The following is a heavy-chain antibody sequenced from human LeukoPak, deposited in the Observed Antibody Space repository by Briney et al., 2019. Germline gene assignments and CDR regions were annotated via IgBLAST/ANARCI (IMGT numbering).Heavy chain of an antibody. J-gene: IGHJ4*02. CDR2: IYTSGST. Sequence: SETLSLTCTVSGGSISSGSYYWSWIRQPAGKGLEWIGRIYTSGSTNYHPSLKSRVTVSLDISKNQFSLKLSSVTAADTAVYYCARKIAAAGHFDYWGQGTLVTVSS. CDR1: GGSISSGSYY. V-gene: IGHV4-61*02. CDR3: ARKIAAAGHFDY. D-gene: IGHD6-13*01.